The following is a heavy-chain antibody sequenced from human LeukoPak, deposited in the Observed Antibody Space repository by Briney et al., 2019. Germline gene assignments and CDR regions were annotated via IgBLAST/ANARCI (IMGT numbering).Heavy chain of an antibody. CDR3: ARVPTMAVAPYYYHYMDV. Sequence: SETLSLTCAVYGGSFSGYYWSWIRQPPGKGLEWIGEINHSGSTNYNPSLKSRVTISVDTSKNQFSLKLSSVTAADTAVYYCARVPTMAVAPYYYHYMDVWGKGTTVTISS. CDR1: GGSFSGYY. J-gene: IGHJ6*03. V-gene: IGHV4-34*01. D-gene: IGHD6-19*01. CDR2: INHSGST.